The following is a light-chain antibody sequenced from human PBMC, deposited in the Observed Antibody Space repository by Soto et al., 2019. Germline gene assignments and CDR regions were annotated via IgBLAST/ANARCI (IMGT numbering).Light chain of an antibody. J-gene: IGKJ4*01. Sequence: DIQMTQSPSSVSASVGDRDTITCRASQGVSTWLAWYQQQPGKAPNLLIYAASSLQSGVPSRFSGSGSGTDFTLTISRLQPEDFATYYCQQTTTFPLTFGGGTKVEI. CDR1: QGVSTW. V-gene: IGKV1D-12*01. CDR2: AAS. CDR3: QQTTTFPLT.